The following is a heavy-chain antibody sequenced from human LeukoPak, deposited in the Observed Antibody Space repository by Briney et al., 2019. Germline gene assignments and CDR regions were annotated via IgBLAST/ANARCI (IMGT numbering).Heavy chain of an antibody. V-gene: IGHV3-30*04. Sequence: PGGSLRLSCVTSGFTFSNHALHWVRKGPGKGLEGVAVISDDGSSKFYADSVKGRFTIFRDNSKNTLFLQINSLRPEDTAVYYCARVDDLDAFDMWGQGTLVTVSS. J-gene: IGHJ3*02. CDR1: GFTFSNHA. D-gene: IGHD2-2*03. CDR2: ISDDGSSK. CDR3: ARVDDLDAFDM.